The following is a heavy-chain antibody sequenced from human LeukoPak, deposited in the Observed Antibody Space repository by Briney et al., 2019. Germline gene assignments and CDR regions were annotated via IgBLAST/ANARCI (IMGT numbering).Heavy chain of an antibody. Sequence: GRSLRLSCAASGFTFDDYAMHWVRQGPGKGLEWISGITWNTDTIGYADSVMGRFTISRDNAKNSLYLQMNSLRAEDTALYYCAKDISVGATLYYFDSWGQGTLVTVSS. J-gene: IGHJ4*02. CDR2: ITWNTDTI. D-gene: IGHD1-26*01. CDR3: AKDISVGATLYYFDS. V-gene: IGHV3-9*01. CDR1: GFTFDDYA.